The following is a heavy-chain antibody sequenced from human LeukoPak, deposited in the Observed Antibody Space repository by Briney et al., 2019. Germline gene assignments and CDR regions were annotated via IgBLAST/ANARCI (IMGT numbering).Heavy chain of an antibody. V-gene: IGHV4-39*07. D-gene: IGHD6-19*01. CDR1: GGSISSNYYY. CDR3: ASASGLNDAFDI. Sequence: PSETLSLTCTVSGGSISSNYYYWGWIRQPPGKGLEWIENIYYSGSTYYNPSLRSRVTISIDTSKNQFSLKVKSVTAADTAVYYCASASGLNDAFDIWGQGTMVIVSS. CDR2: IYYSGST. J-gene: IGHJ3*02.